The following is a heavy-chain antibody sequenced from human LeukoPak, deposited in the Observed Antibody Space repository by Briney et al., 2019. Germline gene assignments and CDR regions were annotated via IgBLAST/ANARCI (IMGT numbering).Heavy chain of an antibody. D-gene: IGHD3-10*01. CDR3: ARDRVHQSNWFDP. CDR1: GGTFSSYA. J-gene: IGHJ5*02. Sequence: GASVKVSCKASGGTFSSYAISRVRQAPGQGLEWMGGIIPIFGTANYAQKFQGRVTITADESTSTAYMELSSLRSEDTAVYYCARDRVHQSNWFDPWGQGTLVTVSS. V-gene: IGHV1-69*13. CDR2: IIPIFGTA.